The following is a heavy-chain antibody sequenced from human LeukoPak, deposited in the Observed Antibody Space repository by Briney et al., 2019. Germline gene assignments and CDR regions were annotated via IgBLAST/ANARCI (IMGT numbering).Heavy chain of an antibody. CDR1: GFTFRSYA. CDR3: AKDHYYGSGSYYIDFDY. D-gene: IGHD3-10*01. V-gene: IGHV3-23*01. J-gene: IGHJ4*02. Sequence: GGSLRLSCAASGFTFRSYAMSWVRQAPGKGLEWVSAISGSGGSTYYADSVKGRFTISRDNSKNTLYLQMNSLRAEDTAVYYCAKDHYYGSGSYYIDFDYWGQGTLVTVSS. CDR2: ISGSGGST.